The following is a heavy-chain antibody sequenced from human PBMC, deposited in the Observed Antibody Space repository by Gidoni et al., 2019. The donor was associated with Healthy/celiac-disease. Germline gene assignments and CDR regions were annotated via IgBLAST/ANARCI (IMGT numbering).Heavy chain of an antibody. V-gene: IGHV4-34*01. Sequence: VQLQQWGAGLLKPSETLSLTCAVYGGSFSGYYWSGDRQPPGKGLEWNGEINHSGSTNYNPSLKSGVTITVDTSKNHFSLKLRSVTAAATAVYYCARELGYCSCGSCYDGFSDAFDIWGQGTMVTVSS. CDR1: GGSFSGYY. D-gene: IGHD2-15*01. J-gene: IGHJ3*02. CDR3: ARELGYCSCGSCYDGFSDAFDI. CDR2: INHSGST.